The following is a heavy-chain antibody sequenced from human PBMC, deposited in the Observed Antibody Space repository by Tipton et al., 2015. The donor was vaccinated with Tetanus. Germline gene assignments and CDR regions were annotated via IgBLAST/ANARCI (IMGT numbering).Heavy chain of an antibody. CDR2: IYFSGDT. J-gene: IGHJ4*02. CDR3: ARDSYYSSRWSFADY. Sequence: LRLSCTVSGDSLSRGGYFLNWVRQRPGGGPEWIGYIYFSGDTYLNPSLESRVSMSVDTSKNQFSLELTSVTAADTAVYYCARDSYYSSRWSFADYWGQGTLVTVSS. D-gene: IGHD3-22*01. V-gene: IGHV4-31*03. CDR1: GDSLSRGGYF.